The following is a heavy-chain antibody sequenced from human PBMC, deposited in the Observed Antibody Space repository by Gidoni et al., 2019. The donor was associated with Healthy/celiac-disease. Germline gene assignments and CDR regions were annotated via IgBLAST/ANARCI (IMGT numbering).Heavy chain of an antibody. J-gene: IGHJ4*02. CDR1: GGTFSSYA. CDR2: IIPILGIA. CDR3: ARDRCSGGSCYPFDY. V-gene: IGHV1-69*04. D-gene: IGHD2-15*01. Sequence: QVQLVQSGAEVKKPGSSVKVSCKASGGTFSSYAISWVRQAPGQGLEWMGRIIPILGIANYAQKFQGRVTITADKSTSTAYMELSSLRSEDTAVYYCARDRCSGGSCYPFDYWGQGTLVTVSS.